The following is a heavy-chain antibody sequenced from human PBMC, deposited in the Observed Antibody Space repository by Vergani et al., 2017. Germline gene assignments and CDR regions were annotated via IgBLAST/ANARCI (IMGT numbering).Heavy chain of an antibody. J-gene: IGHJ4*02. D-gene: IGHD6-13*01. Sequence: EVQLLESGGGLVQPGGSLRLSCAASGFTFSSYAMSWVRQAPGKGLEWVSAISGSGGSTYYADSVKGRFTISRDNSKNSLYLQMNSLRAEDTAVYYCAKGQGYSSSWYTYWGQGTLVTVSS. V-gene: IGHV3-23*01. CDR3: AKGQGYSSSWYTY. CDR2: ISGSGGST. CDR1: GFTFSSYA.